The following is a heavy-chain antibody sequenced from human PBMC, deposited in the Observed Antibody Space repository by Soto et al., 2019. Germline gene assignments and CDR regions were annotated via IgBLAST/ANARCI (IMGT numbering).Heavy chain of an antibody. CDR3: ARKYCSGGSCYENWFDP. Sequence: QVQLQESGPGLVKPSETLSLTCTVSGGSISTYYWSWIRQPPGKGLEWIGYIYYSGSTNYNPSLKCRVTISVDTSNLQFSLKLSSVTAADTAVYYCARKYCSGGSCYENWFDPWGQGTLVTVSS. D-gene: IGHD2-15*01. V-gene: IGHV4-59*08. CDR2: IYYSGST. CDR1: GGSISTYY. J-gene: IGHJ5*02.